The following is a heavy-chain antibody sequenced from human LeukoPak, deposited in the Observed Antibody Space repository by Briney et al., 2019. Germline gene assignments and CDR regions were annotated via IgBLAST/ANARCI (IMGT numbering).Heavy chain of an antibody. D-gene: IGHD1-26*01. Sequence: PSETLSLTCTASGGSISSYYWSWIRQSPGKGLECIGYIHYTGSTNYNPSLKSRVTISVETSKNQFSLKLKSVTAADTAVYYCAAWSGSYLYFDYWGQGTLVTVSS. V-gene: IGHV4-59*01. CDR3: AAWSGSYLYFDY. CDR2: IHYTGST. CDR1: GGSISSYY. J-gene: IGHJ4*02.